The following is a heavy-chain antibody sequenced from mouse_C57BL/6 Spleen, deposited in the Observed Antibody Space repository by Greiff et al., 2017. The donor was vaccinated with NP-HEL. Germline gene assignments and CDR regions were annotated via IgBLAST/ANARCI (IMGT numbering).Heavy chain of an antibody. CDR3: APAEYSKDLGDMDY. J-gene: IGHJ4*01. CDR2: ISRGSSTI. Sequence: EVKLVESGGGLVKPGGSLKLSCAASGFTFSDYGMHWVRQAPEKGLEWVAYISRGSSTIYYTDTVKGRFTFSRDNAKNTLFLQMTSLRSEDTAMYYCAPAEYSKDLGDMDYWGQGTSVTVSS. D-gene: IGHD2-5*01. V-gene: IGHV5-17*01. CDR1: GFTFSDYG.